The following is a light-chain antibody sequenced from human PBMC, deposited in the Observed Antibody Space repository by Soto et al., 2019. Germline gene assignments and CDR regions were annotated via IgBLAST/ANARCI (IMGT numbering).Light chain of an antibody. Sequence: ILFKQSPATPSLSSGERATLSFRGSQRVRYLFAWYQQKPGQAPRLLIYDASNRATGIPARFSGSGSGTDFTLTISSLEPEDFAVYYCQQRSNWPLTFGQGTKVEIK. CDR3: QQRSNWPLT. CDR1: QRVRYL. V-gene: IGKV3-11*01. CDR2: DAS. J-gene: IGKJ1*01.